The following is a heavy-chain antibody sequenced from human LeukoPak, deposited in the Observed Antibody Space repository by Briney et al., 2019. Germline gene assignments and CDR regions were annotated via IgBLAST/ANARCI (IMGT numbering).Heavy chain of an antibody. CDR1: GYSFTSYW. CDR2: IYPGDSDT. D-gene: IGHD2-8*01. J-gene: IGHJ3*02. Sequence: GESLKISCKGSGYSFTSYWIGWVRQMPGKGQEWMGIIYPGDSDTRYSPSFQGQVTISADRSISTAYLQWSSLKASDTAMYYCARQQMLHFFDAFDIWGQGTMVTVSS. CDR3: ARQQMLHFFDAFDI. V-gene: IGHV5-51*01.